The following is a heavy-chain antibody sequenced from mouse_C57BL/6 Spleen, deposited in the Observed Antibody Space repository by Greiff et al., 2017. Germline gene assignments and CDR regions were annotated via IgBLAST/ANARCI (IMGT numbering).Heavy chain of an antibody. V-gene: IGHV1-15*01. D-gene: IGHD1-1*01. CDR3: TVNYYGSSYSWYFDV. Sequence: VQLQQSGAELVRPGASVTLSCKASGYTFTDYEMHWVKQTPVHGLEWIGAIDPETGGTAYNQKFKGKAILTADKYSSTAYMELRSLTSEDSAVYYCTVNYYGSSYSWYFDVWGTGTTVTVAS. J-gene: IGHJ1*03. CDR1: GYTFTDYE. CDR2: IDPETGGT.